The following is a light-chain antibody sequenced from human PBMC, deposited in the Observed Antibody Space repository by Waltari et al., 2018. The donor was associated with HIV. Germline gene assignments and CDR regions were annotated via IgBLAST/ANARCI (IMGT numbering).Light chain of an antibody. CDR3: QQYYSTPYT. J-gene: IGKJ2*01. CDR2: WAS. Sequence: DIVMTQSPESLTVSLGERATINCKSSQSLLYISNKKNYLALYQQKPGQPPQLLIYWASTRESGVPDGFSASVSGTDFTLTIGSLQAGDAAVYYCQQYYSTPYTFGQGTKLEIK. CDR1: QSLLYISNKKNY. V-gene: IGKV4-1*01.